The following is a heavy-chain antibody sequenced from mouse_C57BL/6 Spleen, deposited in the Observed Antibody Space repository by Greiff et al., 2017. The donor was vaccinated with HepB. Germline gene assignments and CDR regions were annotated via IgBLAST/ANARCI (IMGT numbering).Heavy chain of an antibody. CDR1: GFSLTSYA. V-gene: IGHV2-9-1*01. D-gene: IGHD2-3*01. Sequence: QVQLKESGPGLVAPSQSLSITCTVSGFSLTSYAISWVRQTPGKGLEWLGVIWTGGGTNYNSALKSRLSISKDNSKSKVFLKMNSLQTEDTARYYCARGDDGYYGVFAYWGQGTLVTVSA. CDR3: ARGDDGYYGVFAY. CDR2: IWTGGGT. J-gene: IGHJ3*01.